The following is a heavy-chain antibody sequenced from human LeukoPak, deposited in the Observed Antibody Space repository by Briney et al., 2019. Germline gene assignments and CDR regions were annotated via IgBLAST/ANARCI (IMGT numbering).Heavy chain of an antibody. D-gene: IGHD1-26*01. CDR2: ISGSGST. CDR1: GFTFNSYA. J-gene: IGHJ5*02. Sequence: GGTLRLSCAASGFTFNSYAMSWVRQAPGKGLEWVSAISGSGSTNYADSVKGRFTISRDNSKNTLYLQTNSLRAEDTAVYYCAKGPYSGFSWGQGSLVTVSS. V-gene: IGHV3-23*01. CDR3: AKGPYSGFS.